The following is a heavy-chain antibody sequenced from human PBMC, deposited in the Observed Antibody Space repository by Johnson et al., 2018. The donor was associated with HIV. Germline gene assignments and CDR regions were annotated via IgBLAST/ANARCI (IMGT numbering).Heavy chain of an antibody. V-gene: IGHV3-11*04. CDR1: GFTFSDYY. D-gene: IGHD3-16*01. CDR2: ISSSGGTK. CDR3: ARDGGRGDFDI. J-gene: IGHJ3*02. Sequence: QVQLVESGGGLIQPGGSLRLSCAASGFTFSDYYMTWIRQAPGKGLDWVSYISSSGGTKYYADSVKDRFTISRDNAKKSLYLQMNSLRVDDTAVYYCARDGGRGDFDIWGQGTMVTVSS.